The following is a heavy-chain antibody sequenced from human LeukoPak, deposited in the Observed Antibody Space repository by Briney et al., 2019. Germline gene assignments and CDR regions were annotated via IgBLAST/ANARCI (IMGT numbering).Heavy chain of an antibody. V-gene: IGHV1-2*02. Sequence: AASVKVSCKASGYTFTGYYIHWVRQAPGQGLEWMGWINPNSGDTNYAQKFQGRVTMTRDTSISTAYMELSRLRSDDTAVYYCARDWRKWNYFDYWGQGSLVTVSS. CDR2: INPNSGDT. J-gene: IGHJ4*02. D-gene: IGHD2-8*01. CDR1: GYTFTGYY. CDR3: ARDWRKWNYFDY.